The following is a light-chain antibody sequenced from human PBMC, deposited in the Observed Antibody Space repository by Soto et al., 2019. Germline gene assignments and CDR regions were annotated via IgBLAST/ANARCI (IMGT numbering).Light chain of an antibody. CDR2: AGT. V-gene: IGKV1-9*01. J-gene: IGKJ4*01. CDR3: QQLHVYPST. Sequence: IQLTQSPSSLSASVGDRVTITCPASQDINSYLAWYQQKPGKAPNLLIYAGTSLQSGVPSRFSGSGSGTEFTLTISSLQPEDFAAYFCQQLHVYPSTFGGGTKVE. CDR1: QDINSY.